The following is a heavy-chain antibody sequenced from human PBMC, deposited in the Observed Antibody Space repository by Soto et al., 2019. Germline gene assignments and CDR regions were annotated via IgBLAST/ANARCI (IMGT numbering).Heavy chain of an antibody. Sequence: SETLSLTCAVYGGSFSGYYWSWIRQPPGKGLEWIGEINHSGSTNYNPSLKSRVTISVDTSKNQFSLKLSSVTAADTAVYYCARGKGNDYYYYMDVWGRGTTVTVSS. CDR3: ARGKGNDYYYYMDV. CDR1: GGSFSGYY. J-gene: IGHJ6*03. CDR2: INHSGST. V-gene: IGHV4-34*01. D-gene: IGHD1-1*01.